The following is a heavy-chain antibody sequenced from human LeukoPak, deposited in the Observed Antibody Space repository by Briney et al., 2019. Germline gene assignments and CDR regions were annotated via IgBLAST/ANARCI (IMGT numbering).Heavy chain of an antibody. CDR2: LNHSGST. Sequence: PSETLSLTCAVYGGSFSGYYWSWIRQPPGKGLEWIGELNHSGSTNYNPSLKSRVTISVDTSKNQFSLKLSSVTAADTAVYYCARVDCSSTSCPLGYFDYWGQGTLVTVSS. J-gene: IGHJ4*02. CDR1: GGSFSGYY. CDR3: ARVDCSSTSCPLGYFDY. V-gene: IGHV4-34*01. D-gene: IGHD2-2*01.